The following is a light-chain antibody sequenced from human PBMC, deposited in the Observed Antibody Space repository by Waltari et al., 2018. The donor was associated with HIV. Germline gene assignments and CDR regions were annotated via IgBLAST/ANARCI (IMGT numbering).Light chain of an antibody. CDR2: GNN. Sequence: QSVLTQPPSASGTPGQRVTISCSESSSNIGSTSINWYQQLPGTAPKLLNYGNNQRPSGVPDRFSGSKSGTSASLAISGLRSEDEADYYCAAWDDTLSGRVFGGGTKLTVL. J-gene: IGLJ3*02. CDR1: SSNIGSTS. V-gene: IGLV1-47*01. CDR3: AAWDDTLSGRV.